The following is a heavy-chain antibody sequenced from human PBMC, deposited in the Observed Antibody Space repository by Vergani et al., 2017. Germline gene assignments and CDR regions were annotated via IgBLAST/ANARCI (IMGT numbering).Heavy chain of an antibody. V-gene: IGHV3-30*18. CDR2: IGYDGRIK. J-gene: IGHJ4*02. Sequence: QVQLVESGGGVVQPGRSLRLSCVASGFTFSNYSMHWVRQAPGKGLEWVAFIGYDGRIKYNVDSVKGRFTISRDTSKKTLSLQMRSLRADDTAVYYCAKDGRENSDYGYFDYWGQGTLVTVSS. D-gene: IGHD4-17*01. CDR1: GFTFSNYS. CDR3: AKDGRENSDYGYFDY.